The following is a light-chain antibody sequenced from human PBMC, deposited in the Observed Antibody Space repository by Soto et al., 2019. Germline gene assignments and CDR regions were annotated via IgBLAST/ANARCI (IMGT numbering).Light chain of an antibody. V-gene: IGKV3-15*01. CDR1: QSVSSN. J-gene: IGKJ4*01. Sequence: EIVMTQSPATLSVSPGERATLSCRASQSVSSNLAWYQQKPGQAPRLLIYGASSRATGIPARFSGSVSGTEFTPTISSLQSEDFAVYCCQQYNNWPLTFGGGTKVDIK. CDR3: QQYNNWPLT. CDR2: GAS.